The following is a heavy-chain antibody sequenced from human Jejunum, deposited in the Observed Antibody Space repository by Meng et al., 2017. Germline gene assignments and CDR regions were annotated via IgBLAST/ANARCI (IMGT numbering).Heavy chain of an antibody. CDR1: GDSISSYY. Sequence: SETLSLTCTVSGDSISSYYWSWIRQPAGKGLEWIGRFYGSGSTNYNPSLESRVSMSRDTSKNQLSLNLRSATAADTAVYYCAILTPGYTYLFDYWGQGTLVTVSS. CDR3: AILTPGYTYLFDY. D-gene: IGHD5-18*01. V-gene: IGHV4-4*07. J-gene: IGHJ4*02. CDR2: FYGSGST.